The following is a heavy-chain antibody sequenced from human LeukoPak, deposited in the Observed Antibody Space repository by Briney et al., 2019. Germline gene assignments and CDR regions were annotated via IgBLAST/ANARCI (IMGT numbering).Heavy chain of an antibody. CDR3: ARVEPGAFDI. CDR1: GGSFSGYY. V-gene: IGHV4-34*01. Sequence: PSETLSLTCAVYGGSFSGYYWSWIRQPPGKGLEWIGEINHSGSTNYNPSLKSRVTISVDTSKNQFSLKLSSVTAADTAVYYCARVEPGAFDIWGQGTMVTVSS. J-gene: IGHJ3*02. CDR2: INHSGST.